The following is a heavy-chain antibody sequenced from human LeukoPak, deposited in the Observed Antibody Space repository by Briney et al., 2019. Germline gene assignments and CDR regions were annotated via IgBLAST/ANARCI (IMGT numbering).Heavy chain of an antibody. V-gene: IGHV1-8*01. CDR2: MNPNSGNT. CDR3: ARGPYGAVAGTFGDLDY. Sequence: ASVKVSCKASGYTFTSYDINWVRQATGQGLEWMGWMNPNSGNTGYAQKFQGRVTMTRNTSISTAYMELISLRSEDTAVYYCARGPYGAVAGTFGDLDYWGQGTLVTVSS. CDR1: GYTFTSYD. D-gene: IGHD6-19*01. J-gene: IGHJ4*02.